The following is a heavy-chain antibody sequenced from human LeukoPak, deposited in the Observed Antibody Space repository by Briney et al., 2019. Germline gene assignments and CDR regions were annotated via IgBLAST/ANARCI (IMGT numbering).Heavy chain of an antibody. CDR3: ASGAQSDY. D-gene: IGHD1-26*01. Sequence: GESLRLSCAASGFTFSSYEMNWVRQAPGKGLEWVSYISASGSAMYYADSVKGRFTISRDNAKNSLYLQMNSLRAEDTAVYYCASGAQSDYWGQGTLVTVSS. CDR2: ISASGSAM. V-gene: IGHV3-48*03. J-gene: IGHJ4*02. CDR1: GFTFSSYE.